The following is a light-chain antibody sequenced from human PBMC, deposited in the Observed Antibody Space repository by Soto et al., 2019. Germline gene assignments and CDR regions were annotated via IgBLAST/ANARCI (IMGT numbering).Light chain of an antibody. CDR1: QSISSW. V-gene: IGKV1-5*01. J-gene: IGKJ1*01. Sequence: DIQMTQSPSTLSASVGDRVTITCRASQSISSWLAWYQQKPGKAPKLLIYDASSLESGVPSRFSGSGSGTEFTLIICSLQPDDFATYYCQQYDTYPWTFGQGTKV. CDR2: DAS. CDR3: QQYDTYPWT.